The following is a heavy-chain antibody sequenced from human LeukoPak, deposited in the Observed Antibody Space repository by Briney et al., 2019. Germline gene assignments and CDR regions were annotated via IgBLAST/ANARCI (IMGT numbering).Heavy chain of an antibody. CDR3: AYSRGSGTDYSDFDH. CDR2: IHRDGRTA. CDR1: GYSFEDYD. V-gene: IGHV3-43*02. D-gene: IGHD1-26*01. Sequence: GGSLRLSCAPSGYSFEDYDVHGLRQAPGKGLEWVSLIHRDGRTAYYAESVRGRFAISRDNSRRSLYLQINNLRTEDSALYHCAYSRGSGTDYSDFDHWGQGTLVTVSS. J-gene: IGHJ4*02.